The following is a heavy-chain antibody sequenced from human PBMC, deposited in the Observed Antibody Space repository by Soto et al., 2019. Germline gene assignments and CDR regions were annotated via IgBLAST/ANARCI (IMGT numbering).Heavy chain of an antibody. CDR2: IYTGGNT. D-gene: IGHD3-10*01. CDR1: GFTVTSYY. V-gene: IGHV3-53*01. J-gene: IGHJ6*02. CDR3: ARDYYYGSGNYYRADYYHYGMDV. Sequence: GGSLRLSCATSGFTVTSYYMSWVRQAPGKGLEWVSLIYTGGNTNYADSVKGRFTISRDNSKNTLYLQMNSLRAEDTAVYYCARDYYYGSGNYYRADYYHYGMDVWGQGTTVTVSS.